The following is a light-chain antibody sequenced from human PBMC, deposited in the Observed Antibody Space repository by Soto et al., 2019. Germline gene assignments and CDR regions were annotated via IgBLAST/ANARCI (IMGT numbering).Light chain of an antibody. CDR3: HQYAFSPLT. CDR2: NAF. V-gene: IGKV3-20*01. J-gene: IGKJ2*01. Sequence: EIVLTQSPGTLSLSPGERATLSCRASQTVGNNYLAWFQQKPGQTPRLVIYNAFSRATGIPDRFSGSGSGTDFTLTIRRLEPEDFAVYYCHQYAFSPLTFGQGTKVDIK. CDR1: QTVGNNY.